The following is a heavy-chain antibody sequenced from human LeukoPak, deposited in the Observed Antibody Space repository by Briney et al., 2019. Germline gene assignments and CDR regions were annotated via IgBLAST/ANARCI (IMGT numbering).Heavy chain of an antibody. CDR3: ARLGYCSGGSCYFRRTYFDY. V-gene: IGHV4-34*01. CDR2: INHSGST. D-gene: IGHD2-15*01. Sequence: TPSETLSLTCAVYGGSFRGYYWSWIRQPPGKGLEWIGEINHSGSTNYNPSLKSRVTISVDTSKNQFSLKLSSVTAADTAVYYCARLGYCSGGSCYFRRTYFDYWGQGTLVTVSS. CDR1: GGSFRGYY. J-gene: IGHJ4*02.